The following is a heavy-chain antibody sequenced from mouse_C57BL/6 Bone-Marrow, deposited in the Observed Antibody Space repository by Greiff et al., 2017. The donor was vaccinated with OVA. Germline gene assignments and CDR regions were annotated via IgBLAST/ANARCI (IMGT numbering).Heavy chain of an antibody. V-gene: IGHV1-64*01. CDR1: GYTFTSYW. D-gene: IGHD1-1*01. Sequence: QVQLQQPGAELVKPGASVKLSCKASGYTFTSYWMHWVKQRPGQGLEWIGLIHPNSGSTNYNEKFKSKATLTVDKSSSTAYMQLSSLTSEDTAVYYCASYGGSLNLDYWGQGTTLTVSS. J-gene: IGHJ2*01. CDR3: ASYGGSLNLDY. CDR2: IHPNSGST.